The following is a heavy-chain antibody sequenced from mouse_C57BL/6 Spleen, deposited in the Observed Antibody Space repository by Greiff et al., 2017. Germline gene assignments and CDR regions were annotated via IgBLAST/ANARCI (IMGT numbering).Heavy chain of an antibody. CDR2: ISSCSSTI. CDR3: AKQQYYGSSYGAMDY. Sequence: EVQLVESGGGLVKPGGSLKLSCAASGFTFSDYGMHWVRQAPEKGLEWVAYISSCSSTIYYADPVKGRFTISRNNATNTLFLQMTSLRYDDTAMYYCAKQQYYGSSYGAMDYWGQGTSVTVSS. J-gene: IGHJ4*01. CDR1: GFTFSDYG. V-gene: IGHV5-17*01. D-gene: IGHD1-1*01.